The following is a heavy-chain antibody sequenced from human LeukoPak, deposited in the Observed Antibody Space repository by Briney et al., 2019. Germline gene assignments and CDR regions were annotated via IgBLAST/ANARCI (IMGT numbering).Heavy chain of an antibody. J-gene: IGHJ4*02. CDR1: GFTFSDYG. V-gene: IGHV3-23*01. CDR3: AKATGYLS. CDR2: ISGSGIST. Sequence: GGSLRLSCAAAGFTFSDYGMNWVRQAPGKGLEWVSGISGSGISTYYADSVKGRFTISRDNSKNTLYLQMNSLRVEDTAVYYCAKATGYLSWGQGTLVTVSS. D-gene: IGHD1-14*01.